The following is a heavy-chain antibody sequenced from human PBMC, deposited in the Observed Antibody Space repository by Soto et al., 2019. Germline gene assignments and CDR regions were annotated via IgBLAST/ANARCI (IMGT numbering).Heavy chain of an antibody. CDR2: LSSSASDT. D-gene: IGHD1-1*01. CDR3: DKACGKDY. CDR1: GFRASTSS. Sequence: PGGALRLSCSASGFRASTSSMAWIRQPPGKGLKWISALSSSASDTLYAHSVKGRFTISRDNSHNTLFLQMNSMRAEDTAIDYSDKACGKDYWGQGTLVTVSS. J-gene: IGHJ4*02. V-gene: IGHV3-23*01.